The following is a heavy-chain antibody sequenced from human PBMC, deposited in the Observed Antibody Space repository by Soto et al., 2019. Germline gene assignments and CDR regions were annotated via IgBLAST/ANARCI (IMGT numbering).Heavy chain of an antibody. CDR2: IIPIFGTA. Sequence: QVQLVQSGAEVKKPGSSVKVSCKASGGTFSSYAISWVRQAPGQGLEWMGGIIPIFGTANYAQKFQGRVTTTADESTSTAYMELSSLRSEDTAVYYCARGVAQQQRGAHYYYYYGMDVWGQGTTVTVSS. V-gene: IGHV1-69*12. J-gene: IGHJ6*02. CDR1: GGTFSSYA. CDR3: ARGVAQQQRGAHYYYYYGMDV. D-gene: IGHD6-13*01.